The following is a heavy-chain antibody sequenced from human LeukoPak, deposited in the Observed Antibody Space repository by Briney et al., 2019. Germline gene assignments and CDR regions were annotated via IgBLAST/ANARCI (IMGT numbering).Heavy chain of an antibody. CDR2: IYYSGST. V-gene: IGHV4-61*08. CDR1: GGSISSGGYY. J-gene: IGHJ4*02. D-gene: IGHD6-19*01. CDR3: ARSRNQWLVRPPDY. Sequence: SQTLSLTCTVSGGSISSGGYYWSWIRQPPGKGLEWIGYIYYSGSTNYNPSLKSRVTISVDTSKNQFSLKLSSVTAADTAVYYCARSRNQWLVRPPDYWGQGTLVTVSS.